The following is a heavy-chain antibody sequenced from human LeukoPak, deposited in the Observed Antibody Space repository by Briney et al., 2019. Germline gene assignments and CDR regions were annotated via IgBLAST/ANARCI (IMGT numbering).Heavy chain of an antibody. CDR1: GFTFSSYS. J-gene: IGHJ4*02. CDR2: ISSSSSYI. D-gene: IGHD6-13*01. V-gene: IGHV3-21*01. Sequence: PGGSLRLSCAASGFTFSSYSMNWVRQAPGKGLEWVSSISSSSSYIYYADSVKGRFTISRDNAKNSLYLQMNSLRAEDTAVYYCATYSSSWYSDYWGQGTLVTVSS. CDR3: ATYSSSWYSDY.